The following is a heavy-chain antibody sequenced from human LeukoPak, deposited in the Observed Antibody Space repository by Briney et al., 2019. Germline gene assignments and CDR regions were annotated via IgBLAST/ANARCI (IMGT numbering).Heavy chain of an antibody. CDR2: IGNNEDDT. Sequence: GGSLRLSCAASGFTFSSYGMHWVRQAPGKGLEYVSAIGNNEDDTYYADSVKGRLTISRDNSKNTLFLQMSSLRVEDTAVYYCVKHPEFYWGQGTLVTVSS. V-gene: IGHV3-64D*06. CDR3: VKHPEFY. CDR1: GFTFSSYG. D-gene: IGHD3-10*01. J-gene: IGHJ4*02.